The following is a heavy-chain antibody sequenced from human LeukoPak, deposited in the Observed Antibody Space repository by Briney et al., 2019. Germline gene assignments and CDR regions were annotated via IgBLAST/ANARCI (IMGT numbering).Heavy chain of an antibody. J-gene: IGHJ5*02. Sequence: SETLSLTCSVSGVSISAYYWSWIRQPAGKGLEWIGRIYPGESIYASENTNYNPSLKSRVSMSGDTSKNQVSLKLRSVTAADTAVYYCARDPTTVTTIFDPWGQGTLDTVSS. CDR3: ARDPTTVTTIFDP. V-gene: IGHV4-4*07. CDR2: IYPGESIYASENT. D-gene: IGHD4-17*01. CDR1: GVSISAYY.